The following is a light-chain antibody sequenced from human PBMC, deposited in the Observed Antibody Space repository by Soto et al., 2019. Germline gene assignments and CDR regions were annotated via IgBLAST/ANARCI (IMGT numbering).Light chain of an antibody. Sequence: DIQMTQSPSSLSASVGDRVTITCRASQSISSYLHWYQQKPGTAPKLLIYATSNLQSGVPSRFSGSGSGTEFTLTISSLQPDDFATYYCQHYNSYSEAFGQGTKVDIK. CDR1: QSISSY. J-gene: IGKJ1*01. CDR3: QHYNSYSEA. V-gene: IGKV1-9*01. CDR2: ATS.